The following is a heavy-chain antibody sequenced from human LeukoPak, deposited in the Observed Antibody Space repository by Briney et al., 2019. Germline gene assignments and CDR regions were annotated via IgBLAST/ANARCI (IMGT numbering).Heavy chain of an antibody. J-gene: IGHJ4*02. CDR3: ARHGYSGYGIDY. V-gene: IGHV5-51*01. CDR1: GDTFVIYW. D-gene: IGHD5-12*01. CDR2: INPGDSDT. Sequence: GGSLKSSCKGAGDTFVIYWIGWWGRMPGRGREWMGGINPGDSDTRNTPSIEGEITISDDKSTSTAYLQWSSLKASDPAMYCCARHGYSGYGIDYWGQGTQVIVSS.